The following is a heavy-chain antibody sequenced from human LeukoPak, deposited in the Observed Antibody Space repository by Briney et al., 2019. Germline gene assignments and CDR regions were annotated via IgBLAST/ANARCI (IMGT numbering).Heavy chain of an antibody. CDR3: ARDETYYYDSSGYAS. Sequence: GGSLRLSCAASGFTFSSYSMNWVRQAPGKGLEWVSYISSSSSTIYYADSVKGRFTISRDNAKNSLYLQMNSLRAEDTAVYYCARDETYYYDSSGYASWGQGTLVTVSS. CDR1: GFTFSSYS. V-gene: IGHV3-48*01. CDR2: ISSSSSTI. D-gene: IGHD3-22*01. J-gene: IGHJ4*02.